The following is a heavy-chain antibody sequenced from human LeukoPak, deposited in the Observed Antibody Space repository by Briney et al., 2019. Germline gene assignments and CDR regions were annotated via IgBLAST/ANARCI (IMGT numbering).Heavy chain of an antibody. Sequence: PGGSLRLSCVASGFPLSSYEMHWVRQAPGKGLEWVSYISSGGSTMYYADSVKGRFSISRDNAKNSLYLQMNSLRAEDTGFYYCARDLDVGASTGTFDYWGREPGSPSRQ. V-gene: IGHV3-48*03. J-gene: IGHJ4*02. CDR3: ARDLDVGASTGTFDY. CDR2: ISSGGSTM. CDR1: GFPLSSYE. D-gene: IGHD1-26*01.